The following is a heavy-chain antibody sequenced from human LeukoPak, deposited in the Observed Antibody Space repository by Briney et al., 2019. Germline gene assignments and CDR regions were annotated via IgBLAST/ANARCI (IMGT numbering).Heavy chain of an antibody. Sequence: PGGSLRLSCAASGFTVSSIYMTWVRQAPGKGLEWVSAISGSGGSTYYADSVKGRFTISRDNSKNTLYLQMNSLRAGDTAVYYCAKHSTGVECWGRGTLVTVSS. CDR3: AKHSTGVEC. D-gene: IGHD3-10*01. V-gene: IGHV3-23*01. CDR1: GFTVSSIY. CDR2: ISGSGGST. J-gene: IGHJ2*01.